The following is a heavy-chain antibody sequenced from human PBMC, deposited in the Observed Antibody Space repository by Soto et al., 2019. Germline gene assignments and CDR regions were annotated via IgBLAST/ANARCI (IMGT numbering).Heavy chain of an antibody. V-gene: IGHV4-30-4*01. J-gene: IGHJ5*02. Sequence: SETLCLTCSVSGGSIGGGDCYWSWIRQPPGKGLEWIGYIYYSGSTYYNPSLKSRVTISVDTSKNQFSLKLSSVTAADTAVYYCASLKLGYSTFDPWGQGTLVTVSS. CDR1: GGSIGGGDCY. CDR3: ASLKLGYSTFDP. D-gene: IGHD5-18*01. CDR2: IYYSGST.